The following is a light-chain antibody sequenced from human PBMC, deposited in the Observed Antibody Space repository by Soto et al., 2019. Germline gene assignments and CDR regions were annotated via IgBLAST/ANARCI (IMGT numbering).Light chain of an antibody. CDR3: QQSYRNPTWT. V-gene: IGKV1-39*01. J-gene: IGKJ1*01. Sequence: DIQMTQSPSSLSASVGDRVTITCRASQSIRTYLNWYQQKPGEAPTLLVYDSSTLQSGAPSRFSGSGFGAEFTLTVSSLQPEDFATYYCQQSYRNPTWTFGQGTKVDI. CDR2: DSS. CDR1: QSIRTY.